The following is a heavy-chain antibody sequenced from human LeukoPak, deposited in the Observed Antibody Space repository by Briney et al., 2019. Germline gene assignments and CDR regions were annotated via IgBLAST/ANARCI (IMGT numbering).Heavy chain of an antibody. D-gene: IGHD3-10*01. J-gene: IGHJ6*02. CDR2: IYNSGRA. V-gene: IGHV4-59*01. CDR3: ARDPGDYYGSHYYYYGMDV. CDR1: GVSISSYY. Sequence: SETLSLTCSVSGVSISSYYWNWIRQPPGKGLEWIGYIYNSGRANYNPSLKSRVTISVDTSKNQFSLKLSSVTAADTAVYYCARDPGDYYGSHYYYYGMDVWGQGTTVTVS.